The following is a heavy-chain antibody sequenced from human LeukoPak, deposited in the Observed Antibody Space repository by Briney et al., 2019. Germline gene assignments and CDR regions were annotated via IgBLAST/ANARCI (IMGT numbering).Heavy chain of an antibody. CDR3: AREGSSSESNLVN. J-gene: IGHJ4*02. D-gene: IGHD4-11*01. V-gene: IGHV3-74*01. CDR2: FKSDGSTT. Sequence: SRFKSDGSTTSYAASVKRRFTISRDTSQNTLYLQMNGLRAQHTAVYYCAREGSSSESNLVNWGQGTLLSVSS.